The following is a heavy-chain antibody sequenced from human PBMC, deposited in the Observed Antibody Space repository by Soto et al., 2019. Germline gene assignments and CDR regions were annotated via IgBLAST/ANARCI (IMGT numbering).Heavy chain of an antibody. Sequence: PGGSLRLSCAASGFTFSSYWMYWVRQAPGKGLVWVSRTNSDGSDTSYADSVKGRFTISRDNAKNTLYLQMNSLRAEDTAVYYCARDYWWSQNGFDYWGQGTLVTVSS. V-gene: IGHV3-74*01. D-gene: IGHD2-8*02. CDR2: TNSDGSDT. CDR3: ARDYWWSQNGFDY. J-gene: IGHJ4*02. CDR1: GFTFSSYW.